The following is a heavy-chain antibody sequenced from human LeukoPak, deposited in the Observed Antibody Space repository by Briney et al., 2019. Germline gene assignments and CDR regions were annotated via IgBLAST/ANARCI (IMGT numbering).Heavy chain of an antibody. CDR3: ARAPRGTYGYFDY. V-gene: IGHV3-74*01. Sequence: GGSLRLSCAASGFTFSSYSMHWVRQAPGKGLVWGSRINSDVSSTFYADSVKGRFTISRDNAKNTLYLQMNSLRAEDTAVYYCARAPRGTYGYFDYWGQGTLVTVSS. CDR1: GFTFSSYS. CDR2: INSDVSST. D-gene: IGHD1-26*01. J-gene: IGHJ4*02.